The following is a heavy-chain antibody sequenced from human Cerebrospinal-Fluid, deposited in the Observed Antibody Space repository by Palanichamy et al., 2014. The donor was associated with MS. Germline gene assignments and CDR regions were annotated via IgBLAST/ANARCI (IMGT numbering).Heavy chain of an antibody. Sequence: QVQLVQSGAEVKKPGSSVKVSCKASGGTFTTYAFNWVRQAPGQGLEWMGGIIPIFKKANYAQNFLGRVTITADDSTSTAYMELSSLRSEDTAMYYCAREGYTYGFDYWGQGTLVTVSS. V-gene: IGHV1-69*01. J-gene: IGHJ4*02. CDR1: GGTFTTYA. CDR2: IIPIFKKA. CDR3: AREGYTYGFDY. D-gene: IGHD5-18*01.